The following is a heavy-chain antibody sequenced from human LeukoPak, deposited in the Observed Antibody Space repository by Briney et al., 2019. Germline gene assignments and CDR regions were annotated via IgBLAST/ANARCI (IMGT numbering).Heavy chain of an antibody. V-gene: IGHV3-74*01. CDR3: GRDAVLGSGSADY. CDR2: IRPDGRET. J-gene: IGHJ4*02. D-gene: IGHD3-10*01. CDR1: GFTFTNHW. Sequence: GGSLRLSCAASGFTFTNHWMHWVRQAPGKGLVWVSRIRPDGRETNHAGSVKGRFTISRDNAKNTLYLQMNSLGDEETAVYFCGRDAVLGSGSADYWGQGVLVTVSS.